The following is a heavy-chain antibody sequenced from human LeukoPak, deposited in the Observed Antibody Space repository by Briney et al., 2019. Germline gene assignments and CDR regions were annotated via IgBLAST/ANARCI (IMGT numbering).Heavy chain of an antibody. Sequence: GGSLRLSCAASGFTFSSYGMHWVRQAPGKGLEWVAFIRYDGSNKYYADSVKGRFTISRDNSKNTLYLQMNSLRAEDTAVYYCAKESNPEAYCGGDCSRYFQHWGQGTLVTVSS. J-gene: IGHJ1*01. CDR3: AKESNPEAYCGGDCSRYFQH. CDR1: GFTFSSYG. D-gene: IGHD2-21*02. CDR2: IRYDGSNK. V-gene: IGHV3-30*02.